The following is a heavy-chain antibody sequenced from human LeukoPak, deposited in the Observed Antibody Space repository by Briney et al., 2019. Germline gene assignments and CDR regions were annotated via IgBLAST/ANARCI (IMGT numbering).Heavy chain of an antibody. Sequence: PSQTLSLTCTVSGGSISSGDYYWSWIRQPPGKGLEWIGYIYYSGSTYYNPSLKSRVTISVDTSKNQFSLKLSSVTAADTAVYYCGYGSGSQNPYYFDYWGQGTLVTVPS. CDR2: IYYSGST. J-gene: IGHJ4*02. V-gene: IGHV4-30-4*01. D-gene: IGHD3-10*01. CDR1: GGSISSGDYY. CDR3: GYGSGSQNPYYFDY.